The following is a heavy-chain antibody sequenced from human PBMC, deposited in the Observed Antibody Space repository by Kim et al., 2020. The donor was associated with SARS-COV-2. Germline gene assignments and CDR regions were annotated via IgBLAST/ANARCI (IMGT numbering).Heavy chain of an antibody. Sequence: SETLSLTCAVYGGSFSGYYWSWIRQPPGKGLEWIGEINHSGSTNYNPSLKSRVTISVDTSKNQFSLKLSSVTAADTAVYYCARGGGFDYWGQGTLVTVSS. CDR3: ARGGGFDY. V-gene: IGHV4-34*01. CDR2: INHSGST. J-gene: IGHJ4*02. CDR1: GGSFSGYY. D-gene: IGHD3-16*01.